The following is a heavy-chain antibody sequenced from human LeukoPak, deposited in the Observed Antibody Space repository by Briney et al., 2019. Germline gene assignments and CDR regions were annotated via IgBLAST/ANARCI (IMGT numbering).Heavy chain of an antibody. Sequence: PSETLSLTCTVSGGSISSGGYYWSWIRQHPGKGLEWIGYIYYSGSTYYNPSLKSRVTISVDTSKNQFSLKLSSVTAADTAVYYCARFDPPPYYYGSGSYYSGWFDPWGQGTLVTVSS. CDR2: IYYSGST. D-gene: IGHD3-10*01. CDR1: GGSISSGGYY. J-gene: IGHJ5*02. CDR3: ARFDPPPYYYGSGSYYSGWFDP. V-gene: IGHV4-31*03.